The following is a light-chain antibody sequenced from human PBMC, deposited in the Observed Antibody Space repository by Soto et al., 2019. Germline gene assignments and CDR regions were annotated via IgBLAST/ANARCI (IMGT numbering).Light chain of an antibody. Sequence: EIVLTQSPGTLSLSSGERATLSCRASQSVSSYYLAWYQQKPGHAPRLLIYAASSRATGIPDRFSGGGSGTDFTLTISRLEPDDFATYYCQQYNSYPTFGQGTKVDIK. J-gene: IGKJ1*01. CDR3: QQYNSYPT. CDR2: AAS. CDR1: QSVSSYY. V-gene: IGKV3-20*01.